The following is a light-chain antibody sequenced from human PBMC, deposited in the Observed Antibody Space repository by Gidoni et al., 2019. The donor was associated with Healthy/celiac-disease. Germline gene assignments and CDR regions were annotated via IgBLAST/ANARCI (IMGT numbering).Light chain of an antibody. Sequence: DIQMTQSPSSLSASVGDRVTITYQASQDISNYLNWYQQKPGKAPKLLIYDASNLETGVPSRFSGSGSGTDFTFTISSLQPEDIATYYCQQYDNIIFTFGPGTKVDIK. CDR1: QDISNY. V-gene: IGKV1-33*01. CDR3: QQYDNIIFT. CDR2: DAS. J-gene: IGKJ3*01.